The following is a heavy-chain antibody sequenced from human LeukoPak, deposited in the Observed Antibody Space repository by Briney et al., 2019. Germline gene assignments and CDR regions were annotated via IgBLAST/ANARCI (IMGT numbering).Heavy chain of an antibody. CDR1: GFTFSSYA. V-gene: IGHV3-30-3*02. D-gene: IGHD3-3*01. CDR3: AKTPRYDFWSGYCFDY. Sequence: PGRSLRLSCAASGFTFSSYAMHWVRQAPGKGLEWVAVISYDGSNKYYADSVKGRFTISRDNSKNTLYLQMNSLRAEDTAVYYCAKTPRYDFWSGYCFDYWGQGTLVTVSS. CDR2: ISYDGSNK. J-gene: IGHJ4*02.